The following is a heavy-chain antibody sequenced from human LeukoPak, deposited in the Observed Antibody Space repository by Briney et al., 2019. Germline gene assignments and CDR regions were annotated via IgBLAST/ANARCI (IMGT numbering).Heavy chain of an antibody. J-gene: IGHJ4*02. CDR3: ARFGYYGSGSYPG. CDR1: GGSISSGDYY. Sequence: SETLSLTCTVSGGSISSGDYYWSWIRQPPGKGLEWIGYIYYSGSTYYNPSLKSRVTISVDTSKNQFSLKLSSVTAADTAVYYCARFGYYGSGSYPGWGQGTLVTVSS. V-gene: IGHV4-30-4*01. D-gene: IGHD3-10*01. CDR2: IYYSGST.